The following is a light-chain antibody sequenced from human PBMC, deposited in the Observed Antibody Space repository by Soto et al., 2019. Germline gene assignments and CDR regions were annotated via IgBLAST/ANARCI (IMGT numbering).Light chain of an antibody. CDR2: DAS. J-gene: IGKJ4*01. CDR3: QQRSNWLT. V-gene: IGKV3-11*01. Sequence: EIVLTQSPATLSLSPGERATLSCRASQRVSSYLAWYQQKPGQAPRLRIYDASNRATGIPARFSGSGSGTDFTLTISSLEPEDFAVYYCQQRSNWLTFGGGTKVDI. CDR1: QRVSSY.